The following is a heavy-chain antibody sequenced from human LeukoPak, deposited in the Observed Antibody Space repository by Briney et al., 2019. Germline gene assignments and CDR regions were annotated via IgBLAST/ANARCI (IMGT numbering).Heavy chain of an antibody. CDR2: IVVGSGNT. V-gene: IGHV1-58*02. D-gene: IGHD6-19*01. CDR1: GFTFTSSA. CDR3: ATSIAVAGSLDY. Sequence: SVKVSCKASGFTFTSSAMQGVRQARGQRLEWIGWIVVGSGNTNYAQKFQERVTITRDMSTSTAYMELSSLRSEDTAVYYCATSIAVAGSLDYWGQGTLVTVSS. J-gene: IGHJ4*02.